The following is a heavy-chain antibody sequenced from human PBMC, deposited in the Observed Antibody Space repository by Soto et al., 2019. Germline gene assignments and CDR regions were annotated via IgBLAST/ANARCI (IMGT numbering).Heavy chain of an antibody. J-gene: IGHJ5*02. CDR2: INSDGSST. D-gene: IGHD2-21*01. CDR3: ARDHVVSRNWFDA. CDR1: GFTFSSYW. Sequence: EVQMVESGGGLVQPGGSLSLSCAASGFTFSSYWMHWVRQAPGKGLVWVSRINSDGSSTSYADSVKGRITITRYNAKNPLYLQMNSLRAEDTAVYYCARDHVVSRNWFDAWGQGTLVTVSS. V-gene: IGHV3-74*01.